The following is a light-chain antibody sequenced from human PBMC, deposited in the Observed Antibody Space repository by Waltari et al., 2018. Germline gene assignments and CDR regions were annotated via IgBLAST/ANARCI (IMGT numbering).Light chain of an antibody. CDR2: WAS. Sequence: DIVMNQSPDSLAVSLGERATINCRSSQTVLYSSHNKNYLAWYQQRPGQPPKLLIYWASTRDSGVPDRFSGSGSGTDFTLTISSLLPEDVAVYYCQQYYAIPRTFGQGTKVEIK. CDR1: QTVLYSSHNKNY. CDR3: QQYYAIPRT. V-gene: IGKV4-1*01. J-gene: IGKJ1*01.